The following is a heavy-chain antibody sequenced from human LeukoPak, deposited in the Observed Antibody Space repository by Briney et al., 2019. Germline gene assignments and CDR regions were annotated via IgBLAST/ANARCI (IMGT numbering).Heavy chain of an antibody. CDR1: GFTFHDYA. D-gene: IGHD3-10*01. Sequence: GGSLRLSCAASGFTFHDYAMHWVRQAPGKGLEWVSLISWDGGSTYYADSVKGRFTISRDNSKNSLYLQMNSLRAEDTALYYCAKGQLRGLSIGGFDLWGQGTMVTVSS. CDR3: AKGQLRGLSIGGFDL. CDR2: ISWDGGST. J-gene: IGHJ3*01. V-gene: IGHV3-43D*03.